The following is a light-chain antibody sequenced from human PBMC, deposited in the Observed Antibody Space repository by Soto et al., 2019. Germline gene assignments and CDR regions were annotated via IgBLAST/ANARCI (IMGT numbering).Light chain of an antibody. CDR3: QQSKSTPFP. Sequence: DILMTQSPSSLSASVGDRVTITCRASQSIRNSLNWYRQKPGRAPELLIYAASSLQSGVPSRFSGSGSGTDFTLTISSLQPEDFATYHCQQSKSTPFPFGQGTKLESK. J-gene: IGKJ2*01. V-gene: IGKV1-39*01. CDR1: QSIRNS. CDR2: AAS.